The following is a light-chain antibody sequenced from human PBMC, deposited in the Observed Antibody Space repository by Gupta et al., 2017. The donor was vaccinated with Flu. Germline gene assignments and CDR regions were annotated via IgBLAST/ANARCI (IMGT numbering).Light chain of an antibody. V-gene: IGKV1-39*01. Sequence: SSRSASVGDRVTITCRASQGISNYLNRYRKKPGEAPKLLGERASRLQSGVPSRVRVSGSGTEFTLTISSLQPEDCAAYFCLQSDSSPRLTFGHGTKVEIK. J-gene: IGKJ1*01. CDR1: QGISNY. CDR2: RAS. CDR3: LQSDSSPRLT.